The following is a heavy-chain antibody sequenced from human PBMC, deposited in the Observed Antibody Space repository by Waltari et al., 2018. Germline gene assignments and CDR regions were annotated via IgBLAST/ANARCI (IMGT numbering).Heavy chain of an antibody. CDR1: GFTFSSYG. D-gene: IGHD1-1*01. Sequence: QVQLVESGGGVVQPGRSLRRSCAASGFTFSSYGIHWVRQAPGKGLEWVAVISYDGSNKYYADSVKGRFTISRDNSKNTLYLQMNSLRAEDTAVYYCAKYISTNYYYGMDVWGQGTTVTVSS. J-gene: IGHJ6*02. V-gene: IGHV3-30*18. CDR3: AKYISTNYYYGMDV. CDR2: ISYDGSNK.